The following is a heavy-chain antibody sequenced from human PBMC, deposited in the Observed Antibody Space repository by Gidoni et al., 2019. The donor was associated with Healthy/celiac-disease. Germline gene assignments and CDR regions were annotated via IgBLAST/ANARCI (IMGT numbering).Heavy chain of an antibody. CDR1: GYTFTSYG. CDR3: ARTSGYSSSWFQSSFDP. Sequence: QVQLVQSGAEVKKTGASVKVSCKASGYTFTSYGISWVRQAPGQGLEWMGWSSAYNGNTNDAQKLQGRVTMTTDTSTSTAYMELRSLRSDDTAVYYCARTSGYSSSWFQSSFDPWGQGTLVTVSS. CDR2: SSAYNGNT. V-gene: IGHV1-18*01. J-gene: IGHJ5*02. D-gene: IGHD6-13*01.